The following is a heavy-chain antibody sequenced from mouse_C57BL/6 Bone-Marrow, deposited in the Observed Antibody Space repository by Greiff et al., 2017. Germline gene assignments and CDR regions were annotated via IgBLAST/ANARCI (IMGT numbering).Heavy chain of an antibody. CDR2: IDPENGDT. CDR3: TIYYDYVYFDY. Sequence: EVKLQESGAELVRPGASVKLSCTASGFNIKDDYMHWVKQRPEQGLEWIGWIDPENGDTEYASKFQGKATITADTSSNTAYLQLSSLTSEDTAVYYCTIYYDYVYFDYCGQGTTLTVSS. J-gene: IGHJ2*01. CDR1: GFNIKDDY. V-gene: IGHV14-4*01. D-gene: IGHD2-4*01.